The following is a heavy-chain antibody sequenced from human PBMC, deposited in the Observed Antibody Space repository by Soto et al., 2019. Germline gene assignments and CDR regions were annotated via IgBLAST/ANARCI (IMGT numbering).Heavy chain of an antibody. CDR2: INHSGST. CDR1: GGSFSGYY. Sequence: SETLSLTCAVYGGSFSGYYWSWIRQPPGKGLEWIGEINHSGSTNYNPSLKSRVTISVDTSKNQFSLKLSSVTAADTAVYYCARGPRAYGAQRAHYYYYYGMDVWGQGTTVTVSS. J-gene: IGHJ6*02. CDR3: ARGPRAYGAQRAHYYYYYGMDV. V-gene: IGHV4-34*01. D-gene: IGHD4-17*01.